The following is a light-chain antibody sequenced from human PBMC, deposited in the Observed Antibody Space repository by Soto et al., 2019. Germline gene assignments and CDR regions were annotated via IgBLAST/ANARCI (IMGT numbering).Light chain of an antibody. CDR2: WAS. J-gene: IGKJ4*01. CDR1: QSLLYSSNNKNY. V-gene: IGKV4-1*01. CDR3: QQYYSSPLT. Sequence: DIVMTQSPDSLAVSLGERATINCKSSQSLLYSSNNKNYLAWYQHKPGQPPTLLIYWASTRESGVPDRFSGSGSGTDFTLTNSSLQAEDVAIYYCQQYYSSPLTFGGGTKVEIK.